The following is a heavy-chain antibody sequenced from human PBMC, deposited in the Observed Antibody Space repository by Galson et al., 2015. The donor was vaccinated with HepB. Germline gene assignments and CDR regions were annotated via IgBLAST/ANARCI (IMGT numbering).Heavy chain of an antibody. CDR1: GFTFSSYA. Sequence: SLRLSAAASGFTFSSYAMHWVRQAPGKGLEWVAVISYDGSNKYYADSVKGRFTISRDNSKNTVYLQMNSLRAEDTAVYYCARGSYCSSTSCANRGYFDYWGQGTLVTVSS. J-gene: IGHJ4*02. CDR3: ARGSYCSSTSCANRGYFDY. D-gene: IGHD2-2*01. V-gene: IGHV3-30-3*01. CDR2: ISYDGSNK.